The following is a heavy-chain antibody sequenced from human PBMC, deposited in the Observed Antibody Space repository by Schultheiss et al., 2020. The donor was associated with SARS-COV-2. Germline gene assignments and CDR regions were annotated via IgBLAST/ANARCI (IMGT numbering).Heavy chain of an antibody. D-gene: IGHD5-18*01. CDR2: IYYSGST. CDR1: GGSISSYY. CDR3: ARGYSYGFYYFDY. V-gene: IGHV4-59*12. Sequence: SDTLSLTCTVSGGSISSYYWSWIRQPPGKGLEWIGYIYYSGSTNYNPSLKSRVTISVDTSKNQFSLKLSSVTAADTAVYYCARGYSYGFYYFDYWGQGALVTVYS. J-gene: IGHJ4*02.